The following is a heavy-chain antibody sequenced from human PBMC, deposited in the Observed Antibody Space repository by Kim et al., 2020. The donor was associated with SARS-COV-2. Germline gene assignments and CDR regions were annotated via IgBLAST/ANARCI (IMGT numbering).Heavy chain of an antibody. J-gene: IGHJ2*01. V-gene: IGHV3-13*01. CDR2: IGTAGDT. D-gene: IGHD2-15*01. CDR1: GFTFSSYD. CDR3: GRDVGGNWYFDL. Sequence: GGSLRLSCAASGFTFSSYDMHWVRQATGKGLEWVSVIGTAGDTYYPGSVKGRFTISRENAKNSLYLQMNSLRAGDTAVYYCGRDVGGNWYFDLWGRGPLVTVSS.